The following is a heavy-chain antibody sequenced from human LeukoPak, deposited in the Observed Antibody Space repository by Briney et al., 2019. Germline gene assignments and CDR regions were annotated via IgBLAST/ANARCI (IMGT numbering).Heavy chain of an antibody. CDR2: IYYSGST. J-gene: IGHJ4*02. V-gene: IGHV4-39*02. CDR3: ARDSDDSSGLGY. D-gene: IGHD3-22*01. CDR1: GGSISSSSYY. Sequence: SETLSLTCTVSGGSISSSSYYWGWIRQPPGKGLEWIGSIYYSGSTYYNPSLKSRVTISVDTSKNQFSLKLSSVTAADTAVYYCARDSDDSSGLGYWGQGTLVTVSS.